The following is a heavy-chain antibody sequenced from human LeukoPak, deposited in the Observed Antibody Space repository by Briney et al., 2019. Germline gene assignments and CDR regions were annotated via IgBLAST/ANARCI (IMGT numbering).Heavy chain of an antibody. Sequence: SETLSLTCTVSGGSISSSSYYWGWIRQPPGKGLEWIGSIYYSGSTYYNPSLKSRVTISVDTSKNQFSLKLSSVTAADTAVYYCARRLPRGDAFDIWGQGTMVTVSS. CDR3: ARRLPRGDAFDI. J-gene: IGHJ3*02. D-gene: IGHD2-21*02. CDR2: IYYSGST. CDR1: GGSISSSSYY. V-gene: IGHV4-39*01.